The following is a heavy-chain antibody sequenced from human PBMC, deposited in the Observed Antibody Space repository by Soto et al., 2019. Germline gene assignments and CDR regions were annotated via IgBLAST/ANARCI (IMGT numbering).Heavy chain of an antibody. J-gene: IGHJ3*02. Sequence: PSETLSLTCTVSGCSISSGGYYWSWIRQHPGKGLEWIGYIYYSGSTYYNPSLKSRVTISVDTSKNQFSLKLSSVTAADTAVYYCARAVVVVAATRVFDAFDIWGQGTMVTVSS. V-gene: IGHV4-31*03. CDR2: IYYSGST. D-gene: IGHD2-15*01. CDR1: GCSISSGGYY. CDR3: ARAVVVVAATRVFDAFDI.